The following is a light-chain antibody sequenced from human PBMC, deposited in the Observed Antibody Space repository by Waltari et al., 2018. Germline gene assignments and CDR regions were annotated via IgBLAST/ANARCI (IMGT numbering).Light chain of an antibody. J-gene: IGKJ1*01. CDR2: NAS. V-gene: IGKV1-5*03. CDR3: QQYDSFWT. CDR1: ESISKW. Sequence: DIQMTQSPSTLSAYVGVRVTINCRASESISKWLAWNQQKTAKAPKVLIHNASRLESGVPSRFSGSGSATEFTLTISNLQPDDFATYYCQQYDSFWTFGQGTKVEIK.